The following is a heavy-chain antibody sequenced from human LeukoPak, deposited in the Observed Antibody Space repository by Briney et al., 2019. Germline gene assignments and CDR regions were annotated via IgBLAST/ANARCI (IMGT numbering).Heavy chain of an antibody. CDR3: ARTELLWFGEIEGYYFDY. J-gene: IGHJ4*02. V-gene: IGHV4-61*01. D-gene: IGHD3-10*01. Sequence: SETLSLTCTVSGGSVSSGSCYWSWIRQPPGKGLEWIGYIYYSGSTNYNPSLKSRVTISVDTSKNQFSLKLSSVTAADTAVYYCARTELLWFGEIEGYYFDYWGQGTLVTVSS. CDR2: IYYSGST. CDR1: GGSVSSGSCY.